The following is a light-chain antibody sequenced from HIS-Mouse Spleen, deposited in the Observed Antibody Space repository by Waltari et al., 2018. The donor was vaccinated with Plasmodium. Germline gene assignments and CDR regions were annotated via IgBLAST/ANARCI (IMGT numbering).Light chain of an antibody. J-gene: IGKJ3*01. CDR2: AAS. CDR1: QGISNY. CDR3: QKYNRAPFT. V-gene: IGKV1-27*01. Sequence: DIQMTQSPSSLSASVGDRVTITCRASQGISNYLAWYQQKPGKVPKLLIYAASTLQSGVPARFSGRGSGTDFTLTISSLQPEDVATYYCQKYNRAPFTVGPGTKVDIK.